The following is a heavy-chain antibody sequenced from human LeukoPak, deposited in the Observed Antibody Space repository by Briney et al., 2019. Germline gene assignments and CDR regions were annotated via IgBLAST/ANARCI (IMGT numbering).Heavy chain of an antibody. CDR2: IKQDGSEK. CDR1: GFTFSNFW. Sequence: GGSLRLSCAAAGFTFSNFWMNWVRQTPGKGLEWVANIKQDGSEKNYVDSVKGRFTISRDNAKNSLFLQMNSLRAEDTAVYYCARGLRYDSSESQYNWFDPWGQGTLVTVSS. CDR3: ARGLRYDSSESQYNWFDP. J-gene: IGHJ5*02. D-gene: IGHD3-22*01. V-gene: IGHV3-7*01.